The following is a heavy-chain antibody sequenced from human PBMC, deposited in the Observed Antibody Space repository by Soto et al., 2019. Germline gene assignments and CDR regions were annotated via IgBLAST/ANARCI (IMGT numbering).Heavy chain of an antibody. CDR1: GGSFSGYY. J-gene: IGHJ5*02. CDR3: VRGPNNWFAP. CDR2: IHHSGST. V-gene: IGHV4-34*01. Sequence: SETLSLTCAVYGGSFSGYYWSLIRQPPGKGLELIGEIHHSGSTNYNPSLKSRVTIPADTSKNQFSLRLRSVTAADTAVYYCVRGPNNWFAPWGQGTLVTVSS.